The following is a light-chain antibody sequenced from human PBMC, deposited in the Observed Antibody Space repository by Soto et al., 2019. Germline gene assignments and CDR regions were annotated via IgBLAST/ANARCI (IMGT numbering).Light chain of an antibody. V-gene: IGKV3-11*01. Sequence: EIVLTQSPATLSLSPGERATLSCRASQSVSSYLAWYQQKPGQAPRLLIYDASNRATGIPARFSGSGSGTDFPLPISSLEPEDFAVYYCQQRSNWQITFGQGTRLEIK. J-gene: IGKJ5*01. CDR2: DAS. CDR1: QSVSSY. CDR3: QQRSNWQIT.